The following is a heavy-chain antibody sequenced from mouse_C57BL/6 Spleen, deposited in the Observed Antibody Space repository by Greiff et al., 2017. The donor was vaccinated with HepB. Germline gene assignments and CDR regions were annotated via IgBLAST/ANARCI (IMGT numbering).Heavy chain of an antibody. CDR1: GYTFTSYG. J-gene: IGHJ2*01. D-gene: IGHD1-1*01. V-gene: IGHV1-81*01. Sequence: QVQLQQSGAELARPGASVKLSCKASGYTFTSYGISWVKQRTGQGLEWIGEIYPRSGNTYYNETFKGKATLTADKSSSTAYMERRSLTSDDSLVYFCRRRPVVAKCYWCQVITPSVSS. CDR3: RRRPVVAKCY. CDR2: IYPRSGNT.